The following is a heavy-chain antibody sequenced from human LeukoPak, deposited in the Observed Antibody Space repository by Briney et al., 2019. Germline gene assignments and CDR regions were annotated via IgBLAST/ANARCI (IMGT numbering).Heavy chain of an antibody. V-gene: IGHV4-39*07. D-gene: IGHD2-15*01. CDR2: VHYSGST. CDR1: GGSISSSSYY. CDR3: ARGYCSGGSCYSYYYYNYMDV. Sequence: SETLSLTCTVSGGSISSSSYYWGWIRQPPGKGLEWIGSVHYSGSTNYNPSLKSRVTISVDTSKNQFSLKLSSVTAADTAVYYCARGYCSGGSCYSYYYYNYMDVWGKGNTVTVSS. J-gene: IGHJ6*03.